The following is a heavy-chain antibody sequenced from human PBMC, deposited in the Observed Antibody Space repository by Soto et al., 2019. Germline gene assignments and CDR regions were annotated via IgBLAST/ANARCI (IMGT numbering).Heavy chain of an antibody. CDR2: IYYSGRT. Sequence: EALSLSYAVYGGTFSAYYWSLFRQPPGKGLEWIASIYYSGRTHYIPSLESRVTISVDTCKNQFSLRLSSVTAADTAVYFCASHSSGSSSCWSPVWGQGTMVTVS. D-gene: IGHD6-13*01. J-gene: IGHJ3*01. CDR3: ASHSSGSSSCWSPV. V-gene: IGHV4-34*01. CDR1: GGTFSAYY.